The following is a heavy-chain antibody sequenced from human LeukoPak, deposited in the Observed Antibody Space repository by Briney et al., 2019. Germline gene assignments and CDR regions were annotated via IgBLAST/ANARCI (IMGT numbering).Heavy chain of an antibody. CDR2: IYNRGNT. Sequence: PPETLSLTCIVSTGSLTTYYWSWVRQPPGKGLEWIGYIYNRGNTNCNPSLKSRVTISIDTSKNQLTLKRTPVTAADTAVYDCARVGSGSFAFCGQGKLVTVSS. D-gene: IGHD3-10*01. CDR3: ARVGSGSFAF. CDR1: TGSLTTYY. V-gene: IGHV4-59*01. J-gene: IGHJ4*03.